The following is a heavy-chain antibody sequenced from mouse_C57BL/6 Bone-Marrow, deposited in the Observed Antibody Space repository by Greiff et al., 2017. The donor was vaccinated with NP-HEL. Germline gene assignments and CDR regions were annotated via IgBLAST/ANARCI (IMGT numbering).Heavy chain of an antibody. D-gene: IGHD3-2*02. CDR1: GYAFSSSW. V-gene: IGHV1-82*01. CDR3: ARDSSGPFAY. CDR2: IYPGDGGT. J-gene: IGHJ3*01. Sequence: VQLQQSGPELVKPGASVKISCKASGYAFSSSWMNWVKQRPGKGLEWIGRIYPGDGGTNYNGKFKGKATLTADKSSSTAYMQLSSLTSEDSAVYFCARDSSGPFAYWGQGTLVTVSA.